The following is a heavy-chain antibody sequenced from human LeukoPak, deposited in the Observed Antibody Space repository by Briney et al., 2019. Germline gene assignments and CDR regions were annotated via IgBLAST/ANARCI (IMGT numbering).Heavy chain of an antibody. CDR1: GFTVSSNY. Sequence: GGSLRLSCAASGFTVSSNYMSWVRQAPGKGLEWVSVIYSGGNTYYADSVKGRFTISRDNSKNTLYLQMNSLRAEDTAVYYCARVRELEREYPYFDYWGQGTLVTVSS. D-gene: IGHD1-26*01. CDR3: ARVRELEREYPYFDY. V-gene: IGHV3-66*01. CDR2: IYSGGNT. J-gene: IGHJ4*02.